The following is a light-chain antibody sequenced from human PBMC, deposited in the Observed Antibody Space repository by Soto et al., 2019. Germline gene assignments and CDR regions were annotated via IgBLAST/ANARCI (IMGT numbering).Light chain of an antibody. CDR1: QSVSSN. Sequence: EIVMTQSPATLSVSPGERATLSCRASQSVSSNLAWYQQKPGQAPRLLLYDASTRATGIPARFSGSGSGTEFTLTISSLQSEDFAVYYCQQYNYWPPWTFGQGTKVEIK. J-gene: IGKJ1*01. CDR3: QQYNYWPPWT. CDR2: DAS. V-gene: IGKV3-15*01.